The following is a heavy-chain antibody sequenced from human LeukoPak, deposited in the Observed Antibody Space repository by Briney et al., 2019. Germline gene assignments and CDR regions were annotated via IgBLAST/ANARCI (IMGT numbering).Heavy chain of an antibody. CDR1: GGSISSYY. V-gene: IGHV4-4*07. CDR3: ARVIYTGYDILTGYYSGWFDP. CDR2: IYTSGST. D-gene: IGHD3-9*01. J-gene: IGHJ5*02. Sequence: KPSETLSLTCTVSGGSISSYYWSWIRQPAGKGLEWIGRIYTSGSTNYNPSLKSRVTISVDTSKNQFSLKLSSVTAADTAVYYCARVIYTGYDILTGYYSGWFDPWGQGTLVTVSS.